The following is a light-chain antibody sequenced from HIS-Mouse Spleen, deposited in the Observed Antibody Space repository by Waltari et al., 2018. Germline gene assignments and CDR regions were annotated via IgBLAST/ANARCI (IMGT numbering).Light chain of an antibody. CDR2: EDS. Sequence: SYELTQPPSVSVSPGQTARITCSGDALPNTYPCWYQQKSGQAPVLVIYEDSKRPSGIPERFSGSSSGTMATLTISGAQVEDEADYYCYSTDSSGNHRVFGGGTKLTVL. V-gene: IGLV3-10*01. CDR3: YSTDSSGNHRV. CDR1: ALPNTY. J-gene: IGLJ2*01.